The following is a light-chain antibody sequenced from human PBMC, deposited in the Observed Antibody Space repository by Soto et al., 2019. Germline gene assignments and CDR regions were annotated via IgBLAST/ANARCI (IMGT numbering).Light chain of an antibody. CDR2: GES. CDR1: QSVDTTL. CDR3: EQYMSSVT. V-gene: IGKV3-20*01. J-gene: IGKJ1*01. Sequence: EIVLTQSPGSLSLSPGQRATLSCRASQSVDTTLFARYQKKPGQAPRLLIYGESKRATGFQDRFSGSGSGTDFTFIISRLEPEDFAVYYCEQYMSSVTFGQGTKVQIK.